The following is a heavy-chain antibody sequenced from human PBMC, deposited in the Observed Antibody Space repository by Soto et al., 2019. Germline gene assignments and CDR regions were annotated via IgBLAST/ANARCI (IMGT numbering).Heavy chain of an antibody. CDR2: IGTAGDT. J-gene: IGHJ6*02. D-gene: IGHD2-15*01. CDR3: ASDRIYCSGSSCYYYGMDV. V-gene: IGHV3-13*01. Sequence: WRSLRLSCAASEGTFSSYDVHWVRQATGKGLEWVSAIGTAGDTYYPGYVKGRFTISRENAKNSLYLQMNSLRAEDTAVYYCASDRIYCSGSSCYYYGMDVWGQGTTVTVSS. CDR1: EGTFSSYD.